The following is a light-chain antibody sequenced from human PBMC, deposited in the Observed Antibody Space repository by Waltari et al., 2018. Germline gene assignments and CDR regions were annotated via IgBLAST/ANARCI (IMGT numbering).Light chain of an antibody. J-gene: IGKJ3*01. Sequence: EIVMTQSPATLSVSPGERATLSCRASQSISIQLAWYQQNPGQAPRLLIYGASTRATGIPARFSGSGSGTEFTLTISSLQSEDFAVYFCQQYHESPPITFGPGTKVDIK. CDR3: QQYHESPPIT. CDR2: GAS. CDR1: QSISIQ. V-gene: IGKV3-15*01.